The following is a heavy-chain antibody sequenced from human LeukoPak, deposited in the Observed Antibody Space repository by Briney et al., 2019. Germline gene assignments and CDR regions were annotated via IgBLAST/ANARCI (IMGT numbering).Heavy chain of an antibody. D-gene: IGHD3-22*01. Sequence: SQTLSLTCTVSGGSISSGDYYWSWIRQPPGKGLEWIGEINHSGSTNYNPSLKSRVTISVDTSKNQFSLKLSSVTAADTAVYYCARGRGPAVTMIDTAVQFDYWGQGTLVTVSS. J-gene: IGHJ4*02. CDR3: ARGRGPAVTMIDTAVQFDY. CDR1: GGSISSGDYY. CDR2: INHSGST. V-gene: IGHV4-30-4*01.